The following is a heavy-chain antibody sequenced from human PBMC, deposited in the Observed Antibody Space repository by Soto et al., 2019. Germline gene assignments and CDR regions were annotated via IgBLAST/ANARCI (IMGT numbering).Heavy chain of an antibody. CDR3: ARGLQPPGDIYYYGMDV. Sequence: ASVKVSCKASGYTFTGYYMHWVRQAPGQGLEWMGWINPNSGGTNYAQKFQGRVTMTRDTSISTAYMELSRLRSEDTAVYYCARGLQPPGDIYYYGMDVWGQGTTVTVSS. J-gene: IGHJ6*02. D-gene: IGHD4-4*01. V-gene: IGHV1-2*02. CDR2: INPNSGGT. CDR1: GYTFTGYY.